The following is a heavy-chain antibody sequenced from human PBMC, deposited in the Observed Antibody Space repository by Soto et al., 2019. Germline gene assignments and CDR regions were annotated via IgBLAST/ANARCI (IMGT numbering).Heavy chain of an antibody. J-gene: IGHJ3*02. Sequence: QVQLVESGGGVVQPGRSLRLSCAASGFTFSSYAMHWVRQAPGKGLEWVAVISYDGSNKYYADSVKGRFTISRDNSKNTLYLQMNSLRAEDKAVYYCARGRTLYYYDSSGYSNDAFDIWGQGTMVTVSS. CDR2: ISYDGSNK. CDR1: GFTFSSYA. D-gene: IGHD3-22*01. V-gene: IGHV3-30-3*01. CDR3: ARGRTLYYYDSSGYSNDAFDI.